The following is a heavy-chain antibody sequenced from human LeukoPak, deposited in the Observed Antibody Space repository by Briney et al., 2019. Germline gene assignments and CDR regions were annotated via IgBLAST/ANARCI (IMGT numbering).Heavy chain of an antibody. CDR3: AKVSSYYYDSSGSLFDY. J-gene: IGHJ4*02. V-gene: IGHV3-23*01. D-gene: IGHD3-22*01. Sequence: PGGSLRLSCAVSGFTFSGFWMSWSRQAPGKGLEWVSAISGSGGSTYYADSVKGRFTISRDNSKNTLYLQMNSLRAEDTAVYYCAKVSSYYYDSSGSLFDYWGQGTLVTVSS. CDR1: GFTFSGFW. CDR2: ISGSGGST.